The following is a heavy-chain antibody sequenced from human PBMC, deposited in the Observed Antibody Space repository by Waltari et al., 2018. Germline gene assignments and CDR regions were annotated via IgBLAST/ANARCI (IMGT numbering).Heavy chain of an antibody. J-gene: IGHJ3*02. CDR2: IIPIFGTA. V-gene: IGHV1-69*13. Sequence: QVQLVQSGAEVKKPGSSVKVSCKASGGTFSSYAISWVRQAPGQGLEWMGRIIPIFGTANYAQKFQGRVTITADKSTSTAYMELSSLRSEDTAVYYCARVIDPCCGGDCYKAGAFDIWGQGTMVTVSS. D-gene: IGHD2-21*01. CDR1: GGTFSSYA. CDR3: ARVIDPCCGGDCYKAGAFDI.